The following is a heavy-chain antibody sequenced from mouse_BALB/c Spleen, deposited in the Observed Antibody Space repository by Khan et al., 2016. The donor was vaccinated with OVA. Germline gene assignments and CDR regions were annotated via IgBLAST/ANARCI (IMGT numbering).Heavy chain of an antibody. D-gene: IGHD2-14*01. CDR1: GFSLSRYN. Sequence: VQLQESGPGLVAPSQSLSITCTVSGFSLSRYNIHWVRQPPGKGLEWLGMIWGGGGTDYNSTLKSRLSISKDNSKSQVFLKMNSLQTVDTAMYYFARAYYRYDGYYAMDYWGQGTSVTVSS. CDR2: IWGGGGT. CDR3: ARAYYRYDGYYAMDY. J-gene: IGHJ4*01. V-gene: IGHV2-6-4*01.